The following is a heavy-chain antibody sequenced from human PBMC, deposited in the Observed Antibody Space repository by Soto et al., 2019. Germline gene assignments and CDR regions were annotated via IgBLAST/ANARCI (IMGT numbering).Heavy chain of an antibody. CDR2: ISAYNGNT. V-gene: IGHV1-18*01. Sequence: QVQLVQSGAEVKKPGASVKVSCKASGYTFTSYGISWVRQAPGQGLEWMGWISAYNGNTNYAQKLQGRVTMTTDTSTSTAYMELRSLRSDDTAVYYCARGVSYCSSTICYVWPFDYWGQGTLVTVSS. CDR3: ARGVSYCSSTICYVWPFDY. J-gene: IGHJ4*02. D-gene: IGHD2-2*01. CDR1: GYTFTSYG.